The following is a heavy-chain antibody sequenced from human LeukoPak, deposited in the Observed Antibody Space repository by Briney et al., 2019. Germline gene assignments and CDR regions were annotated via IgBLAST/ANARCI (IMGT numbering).Heavy chain of an antibody. CDR2: IYTSGST. CDR3: ARGFSWFDP. V-gene: IGHV4-4*08. CDR1: GGSISGDY. J-gene: IGHJ5*02. Sequence: ASETLSLICTVSGGSISGDYWSWIRQPPGKGLEWIGYIYTSGSTNYNPSLKSRVTISVDTSKNQFSLKLSSVTAADTAVYYCARGFSWFDPWGQGTLVTVSS.